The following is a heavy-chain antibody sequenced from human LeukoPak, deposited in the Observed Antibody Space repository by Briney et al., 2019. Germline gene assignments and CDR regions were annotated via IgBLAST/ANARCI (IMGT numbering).Heavy chain of an antibody. CDR2: IYSSGST. D-gene: IGHD3-22*01. CDR1: GGSISSGTYY. V-gene: IGHV4-61*02. Sequence: SQTLSLTCTVSGGSISSGTYYWSWIRQPAGKGLEWIGRIYSSGSTSYNPSLKSRVTISVDTSKNQFSLKLSSVTAADTAVYYCARPGYYDSSGYPDAFDIWGQGTMVTVSS. CDR3: ARPGYYDSSGYPDAFDI. J-gene: IGHJ3*02.